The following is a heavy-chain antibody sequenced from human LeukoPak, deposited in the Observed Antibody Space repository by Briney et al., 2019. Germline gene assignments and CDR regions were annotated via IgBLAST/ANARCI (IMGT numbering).Heavy chain of an antibody. CDR2: ISGSGGST. V-gene: IGHV3-23*01. Sequence: GGSLRLSCAASGFTFSSYAMSWVRQAPGKGLEWVSAISGSGGSTYYADSVKGRFTISRDNSKNTLYLQMNSLRAEDTAVYYCAKKESLVRGVIDLDYWGQGTLVTVSS. D-gene: IGHD3-10*01. J-gene: IGHJ4*02. CDR3: AKKESLVRGVIDLDY. CDR1: GFTFSSYA.